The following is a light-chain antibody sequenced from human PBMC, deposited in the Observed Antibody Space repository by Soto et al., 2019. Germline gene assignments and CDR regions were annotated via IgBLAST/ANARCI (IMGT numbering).Light chain of an antibody. CDR3: QKYNSAPLFT. CDR1: QGISNY. CDR2: AAS. V-gene: IGKV1-27*01. Sequence: DIQMTQSPSSVSASVGDRVTITCRASQGISNYLAWYQQKPGKVPKLLIYAASTLQSGVPSRFSGSGSGTDFTLTISSLQPEDVATYFCQKYNSAPLFTFGPGTKVDIK. J-gene: IGKJ3*01.